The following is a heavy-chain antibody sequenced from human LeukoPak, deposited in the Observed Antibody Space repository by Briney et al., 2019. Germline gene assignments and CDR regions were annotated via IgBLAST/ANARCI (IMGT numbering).Heavy chain of an antibody. D-gene: IGHD3-22*01. CDR2: INWNGGST. CDR3: ARAEVSSGYYYYYYYYMDV. V-gene: IGHV3-20*04. Sequence: GGSLRLSCAASGFTFDDYGMSWVRQAPGKGLEWVSGINWNGGSTGYADSVKGRFTISRDNAKNSLYLQMNSLRAEDTALYYCARAEVSSGYYYYYYYYMDVWGKGTTVTVSS. CDR1: GFTFDDYG. J-gene: IGHJ6*03.